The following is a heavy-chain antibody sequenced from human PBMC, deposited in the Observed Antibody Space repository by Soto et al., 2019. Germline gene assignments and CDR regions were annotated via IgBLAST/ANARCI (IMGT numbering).Heavy chain of an antibody. Sequence: NPSETLSLTCTVSGGSISSSSYYWGWIRQPPGKGLEWIGSIYYSGSTYYNPSLKSRVTISVDTSKNQFSLKLSSVTAADTAVYYCARPGITGTTGYFDWLANYYDYGMDFWGQGTTVTV. V-gene: IGHV4-39*01. D-gene: IGHD1-7*01. J-gene: IGHJ6*02. CDR2: IYYSGST. CDR1: GGSISSSSYY. CDR3: ARPGITGTTGYFDWLANYYDYGMDF.